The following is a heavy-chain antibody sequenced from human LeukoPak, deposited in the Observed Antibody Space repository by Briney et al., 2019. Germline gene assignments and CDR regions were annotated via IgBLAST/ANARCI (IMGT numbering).Heavy chain of an antibody. CDR3: ARDAGPSSGWHNYFDY. CDR1: GFTVTSYS. V-gene: IGHV3-21*01. CDR2: ISSSSSYI. D-gene: IGHD6-19*01. Sequence: GESLRLSCAVSGFTVTSYSTNWICKAPGTWLGCVSSISSSSSYIYYADSVKGRFTISRDNAKNSLYLQMNSLRAEDTAVYYCARDAGPSSGWHNYFDYWGQGTLVTVSS. J-gene: IGHJ4*02.